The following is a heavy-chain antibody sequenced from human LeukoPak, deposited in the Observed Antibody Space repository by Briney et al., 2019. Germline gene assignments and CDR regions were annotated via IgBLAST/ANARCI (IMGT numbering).Heavy chain of an antibody. Sequence: SDTLSLTCTVSGGSLSGHFWSWFRRPPGKGLENIGYIHSSGSTNYNPSYKSRVTVSLEMSKNQFSLSLSSVTAADTAVYYCARDPGDTDWYNFDFWGQRILVTVSS. V-gene: IGHV4-59*11. CDR1: GGSLSGHF. CDR3: ARDPGDTDWYNFDF. J-gene: IGHJ4*02. D-gene: IGHD3-9*01. CDR2: IHSSGST.